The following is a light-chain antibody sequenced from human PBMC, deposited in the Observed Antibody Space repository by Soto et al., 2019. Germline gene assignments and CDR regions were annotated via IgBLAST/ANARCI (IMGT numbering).Light chain of an antibody. CDR1: QTVSNN. CDR2: DTS. Sequence: EIVMTQSPATLSLSPGETATLSCRASQTVSNNLAWYQQIPGQPPRLLIYDTSTRATGVPARFSGSGSGTEFTLNISSLQSEDFAVYYCQQYSDWPPITFGQGTRLEI. V-gene: IGKV3-15*01. J-gene: IGKJ5*01. CDR3: QQYSDWPPIT.